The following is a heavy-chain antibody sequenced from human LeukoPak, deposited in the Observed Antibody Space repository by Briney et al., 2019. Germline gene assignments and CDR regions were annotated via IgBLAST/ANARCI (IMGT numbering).Heavy chain of an antibody. Sequence: PGGSLRPSCAASGFTFSSYVMNWVRQAPGKGLEWVSYISSSGSTIYYADSVKGRFTVSRDNAKNSLYLQMNSLRDEDTAVYYCAREQSYDILTGYPSYGMDVWGQGTTVTVSS. CDR2: ISSSGSTI. CDR1: GFTFSSYV. V-gene: IGHV3-48*03. J-gene: IGHJ6*02. D-gene: IGHD3-9*01. CDR3: AREQSYDILTGYPSYGMDV.